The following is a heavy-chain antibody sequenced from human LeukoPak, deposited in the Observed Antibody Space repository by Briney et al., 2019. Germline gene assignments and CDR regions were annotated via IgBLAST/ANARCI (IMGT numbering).Heavy chain of an antibody. V-gene: IGHV1-18*01. Sequence: ASVKVSCKASGYPSTTYGIICVRQAPGQELEWLGWISTYNGDTNYAQKFQCRVTMTTDTSTSTPYIELSSLTSDDTAAYYCAREWWGYDVLTGDNWFDPWGEGSLVTVSS. D-gene: IGHD3-9*01. CDR1: GYPSTTYG. CDR2: ISTYNGDT. CDR3: AREWWGYDVLTGDNWFDP. J-gene: IGHJ5*02.